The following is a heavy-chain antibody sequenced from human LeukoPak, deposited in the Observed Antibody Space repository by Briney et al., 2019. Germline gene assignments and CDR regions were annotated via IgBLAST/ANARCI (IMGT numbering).Heavy chain of an antibody. CDR2: IYYSGST. V-gene: IGHV4-39*01. Sequence: SETLSPTCTVSGGSISSSSYYWGWIRQPPGKGLEWIGSIYYSGSTYYNPSLKSRVTISVDTSKNQFSLKLSSVTAADTAVYYCARLMLGYCSSTSCSADYPFDYWGQGTLVTVSS. D-gene: IGHD2-2*01. J-gene: IGHJ4*02. CDR3: ARLMLGYCSSTSCSADYPFDY. CDR1: GGSISSSSYY.